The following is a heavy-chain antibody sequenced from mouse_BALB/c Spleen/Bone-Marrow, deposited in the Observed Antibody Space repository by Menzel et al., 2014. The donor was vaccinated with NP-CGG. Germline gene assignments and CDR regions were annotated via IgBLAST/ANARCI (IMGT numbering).Heavy chain of an antibody. D-gene: IGHD1-2*01. CDR2: ITYSGNT. J-gene: IGHJ2*01. V-gene: IGHV3-8*02. CDR1: GDSITSGY. CDR3: TRDYYGP. Sequence: EVKLVESGPSLVKPSQTLFLTCSVTGDSITSGYWNWIRKFPGNKLEYMGYITYSGNTYYNPSLISRISITRDTSKNQYYLQLNSVTTEDTATYYCTRDYYGPWGQGTTLTVSS.